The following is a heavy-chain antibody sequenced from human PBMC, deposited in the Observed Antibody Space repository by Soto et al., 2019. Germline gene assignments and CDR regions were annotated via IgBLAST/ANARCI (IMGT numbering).Heavy chain of an antibody. D-gene: IGHD6-19*01. V-gene: IGHV1-8*01. Sequence: ASVKVSCKASGYTFTSYDINWVRQATGQGLEWMGWMNPNSGNTGYAQKFQGRVTMTRNTSISTAYMELSSLRSEDTAVYYCARGRYSSGWYDYWGQGTLVTVSS. CDR1: GYTFTSYD. J-gene: IGHJ4*02. CDR3: ARGRYSSGWYDY. CDR2: MNPNSGNT.